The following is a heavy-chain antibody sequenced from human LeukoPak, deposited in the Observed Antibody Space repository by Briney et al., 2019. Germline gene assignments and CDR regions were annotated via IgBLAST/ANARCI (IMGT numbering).Heavy chain of an antibody. J-gene: IGHJ4*02. CDR3: VRDLGGRSGH. V-gene: IGHV3-74*01. Sequence: PGGSLRLSCAASGFTFSSNWMHWVRQASVKGLVWVSRINEDGSTTNYADSVKGRSTIFRDNAKNTLYLQMNSLRAEDTAVYYCVRDLGGRSGHWGQGTLVTVSS. CDR2: INEDGSTT. D-gene: IGHD1-26*01. CDR1: GFTFSSNW.